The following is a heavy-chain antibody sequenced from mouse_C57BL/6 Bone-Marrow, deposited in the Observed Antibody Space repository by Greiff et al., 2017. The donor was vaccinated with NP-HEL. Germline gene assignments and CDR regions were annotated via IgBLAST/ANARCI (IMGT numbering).Heavy chain of an antibody. CDR3: ARQGGPGV. V-gene: IGHV1-59*01. Sequence: QVQLQQPGAELVRPGTSVKLSCKASGYTFTSYWMHWVKQRPGQGLEWIGVIDPSDSYTNSNQKFKGKATLTVDTSSSTAYMQLSSLTAEDSAVYYCARQGGPGVWGTGTTVTVSS. J-gene: IGHJ1*03. CDR2: IDPSDSYT. CDR1: GYTFTSYW.